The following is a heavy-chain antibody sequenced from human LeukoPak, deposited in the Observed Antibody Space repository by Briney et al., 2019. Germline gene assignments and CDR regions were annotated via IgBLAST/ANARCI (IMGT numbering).Heavy chain of an antibody. CDR3: ARVNLGYFDI. Sequence: SVKVSCKASGGTFSSYAISWVRQAPGQGLEWMGGIIPIFGTANYAQKFQGRVTITADESTSTAYMELSSMRSEDTAVYYCARVNLGYFDIWGQGTLVTVSS. CDR2: IIPIFGTA. CDR1: GGTFSSYA. J-gene: IGHJ4*02. V-gene: IGHV1-69*01. D-gene: IGHD7-27*01.